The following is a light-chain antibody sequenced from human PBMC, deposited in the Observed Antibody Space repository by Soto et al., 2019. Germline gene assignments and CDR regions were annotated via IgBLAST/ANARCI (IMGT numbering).Light chain of an antibody. CDR1: LRISKY. CDR3: QQSHSTPLT. Sequence: DIRVIQSPSSLSASVGDRVTITCRASLRISKYLNWYQQEPGKAPKLLIFGASTLQSGVPSRFSGSGSGTEFTLTITSLQPEDSATYHCQQSHSTPLTFGGGTKLEI. V-gene: IGKV1-39*01. CDR2: GAS. J-gene: IGKJ4*01.